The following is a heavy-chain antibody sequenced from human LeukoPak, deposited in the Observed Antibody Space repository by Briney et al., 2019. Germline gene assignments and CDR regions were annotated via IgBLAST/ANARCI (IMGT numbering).Heavy chain of an antibody. Sequence: GGSLRLSCAASGFTFSDYYMSWIRQAPGKGLEWVSYISSSGSTIYYADSVKGRFTISRDNSKNTLYLQMNSLRAEDTVVYYCAKDRGVAVAGTGGLFDYWGQGTLVTVSS. D-gene: IGHD6-19*01. J-gene: IGHJ4*02. CDR2: ISSSGSTI. CDR3: AKDRGVAVAGTGGLFDY. CDR1: GFTFSDYY. V-gene: IGHV3-11*04.